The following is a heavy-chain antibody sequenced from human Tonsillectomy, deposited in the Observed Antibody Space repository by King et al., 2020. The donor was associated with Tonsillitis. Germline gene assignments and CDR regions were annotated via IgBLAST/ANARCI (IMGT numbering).Heavy chain of an antibody. J-gene: IGHJ4*02. CDR3: ARWGVVIKGFDY. D-gene: IGHD3-3*01. Sequence: QLQESGPGLAKPSQTLSLTCTVSGGSISSGDYCWSWIRQHPGKGLEWIGYIFYSGSTYHNPSLKSRVSMSVDTSKNQFSLKLSSLTAADTAVYYCARWGVVIKGFDYWGQGALVTVSS. CDR2: IFYSGST. CDR1: GGSISSGDYC. V-gene: IGHV4-31*03.